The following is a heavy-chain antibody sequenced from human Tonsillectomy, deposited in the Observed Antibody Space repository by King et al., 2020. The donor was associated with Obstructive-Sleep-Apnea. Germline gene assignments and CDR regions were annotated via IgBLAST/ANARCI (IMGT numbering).Heavy chain of an antibody. J-gene: IGHJ6*02. V-gene: IGHV4-31*03. Sequence: MQLQESGPGLVKPSKTLSLTCTVSGGSISSGGYYWSWIRQHPGKGLEWIGYIYYSGSTYYNPSLKSRVTISVDTSKNQFSLKLSSVTAADTAVYYCATHRLERPYYYGMDVWGQGTTVTVSS. CDR2: IYYSGST. CDR3: ATHRLERPYYYGMDV. CDR1: GGSISSGGYY. D-gene: IGHD1-1*01.